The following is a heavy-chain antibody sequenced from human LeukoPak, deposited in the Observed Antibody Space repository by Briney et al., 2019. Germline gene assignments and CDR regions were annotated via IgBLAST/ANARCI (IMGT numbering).Heavy chain of an antibody. V-gene: IGHV4-4*02. CDR2: ISLGGNT. CDR3: ASNWGYSQGH. CDR1: SGSIGSRNW. J-gene: IGHJ4*02. Sequence: SGTLSLTCTVSSGSIGSRNWWSWVRQTPGKGLEWIGEISLGGNTNHNPSLRSRVTISVDQSKNQLFLKLTSVTAADTAIYYCASNWGYSQGHWGQGILVTVSS. D-gene: IGHD7-27*01.